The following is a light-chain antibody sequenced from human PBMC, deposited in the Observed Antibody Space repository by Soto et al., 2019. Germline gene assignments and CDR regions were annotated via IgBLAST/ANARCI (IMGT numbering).Light chain of an antibody. CDR3: QQRSNWPHT. V-gene: IGKV3-11*01. Sequence: EIVLTQSPATLSLSPGERATLSCRASQSVSSYLAWYQQKPGQAPRLLIYDASNRATGIPARFSGSGSGTDFTLTISSLEPEDFAVYDCQQRSNWPHTFGQGTKLEIK. CDR1: QSVSSY. CDR2: DAS. J-gene: IGKJ2*01.